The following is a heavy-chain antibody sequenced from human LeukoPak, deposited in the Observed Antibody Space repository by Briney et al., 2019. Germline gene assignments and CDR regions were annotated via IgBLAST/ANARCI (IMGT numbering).Heavy chain of an antibody. Sequence: SETLSLTCTVSGGSISSYYWTWMRQPPGKGLEWIGYIDYSGTTNYNPSLKSRVTISVDTSKNQFSLKLSSVTAADTAVYYCARRRYYYDSSGSPAQYYFDYWGQGTLVTVSS. V-gene: IGHV4-59*12. J-gene: IGHJ4*02. CDR1: GGSISSYY. CDR3: ARRRYYYDSSGSPAQYYFDY. D-gene: IGHD3-22*01. CDR2: IDYSGTT.